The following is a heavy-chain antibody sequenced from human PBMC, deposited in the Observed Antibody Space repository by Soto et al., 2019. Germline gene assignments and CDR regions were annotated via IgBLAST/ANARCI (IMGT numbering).Heavy chain of an antibody. J-gene: IGHJ6*02. Sequence: PGGSLRLSCAASGFTFSSYSMNWVRQAPGKGLEWVSSISSSSSYIYYADSVKGRFTISRDNAKNSLYLQMNSLRAADTAVYYCARDMDTAMAGYYYYGMDVWGQGTTVTVSS. CDR3: ARDMDTAMAGYYYYGMDV. D-gene: IGHD5-18*01. CDR2: ISSSSSYI. CDR1: GFTFSSYS. V-gene: IGHV3-21*01.